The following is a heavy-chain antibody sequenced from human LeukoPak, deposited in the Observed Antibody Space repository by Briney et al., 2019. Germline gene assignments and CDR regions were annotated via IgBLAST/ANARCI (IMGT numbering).Heavy chain of an antibody. CDR1: GDSISSSSYY. CDR3: ATNSAWP. CDR2: IYYSGST. Sequence: PSETLSLTCTVSGDSISSSSYYWGWIRQPPGKGLEWIGSIYYSGSTYYNPSLKSRVTISVDTSKNQFSLKLSSVTAADTAVYYCATNSAWPWGQGTQVTVSS. D-gene: IGHD6-19*01. J-gene: IGHJ5*02. V-gene: IGHV4-39*07.